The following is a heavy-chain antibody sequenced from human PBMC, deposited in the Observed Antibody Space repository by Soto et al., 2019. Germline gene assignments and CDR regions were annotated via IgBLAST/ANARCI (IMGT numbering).Heavy chain of an antibody. CDR1: GFSVSARGVG. Sequence: QITLKESGPTLVKPTQTLTLTCTVSGFSVSARGVGVGWIRQPPGKALEWLGIIYWNDDKRYSPSLKSRLTITKDTTKNQVVLTMTNMDPVDTATYYCAHSPWGAAPDSWGQGIMVTVSS. D-gene: IGHD3-16*01. CDR2: IYWNDDK. V-gene: IGHV2-5*01. CDR3: AHSPWGAAPDS. J-gene: IGHJ4*02.